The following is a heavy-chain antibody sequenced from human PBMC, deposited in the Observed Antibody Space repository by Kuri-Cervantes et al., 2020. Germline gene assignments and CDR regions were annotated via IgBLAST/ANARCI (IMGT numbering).Heavy chain of an antibody. Sequence: ASVKVSCKASGFTFTSSAMQWVRQAPGQGLEWMGWINPNSGGTNYAQKFQGRVTMTRDTSISTAYMELSRLRSDDTAVYYCARDLTMVRGAFLTWGQGTLVTVSS. CDR2: INPNSGGT. J-gene: IGHJ5*02. CDR1: GFTFTSSA. V-gene: IGHV1-2*02. D-gene: IGHD3-10*01. CDR3: ARDLTMVRGAFLT.